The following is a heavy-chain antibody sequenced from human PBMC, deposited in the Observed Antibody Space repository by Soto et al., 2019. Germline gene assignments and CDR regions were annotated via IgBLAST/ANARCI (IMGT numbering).Heavy chain of an antibody. V-gene: IGHV4-39*01. D-gene: IGHD3-10*01. J-gene: IGHJ4*02. Sequence: SETLSLTCTVSGGSISSSSYYWGWIRQPPGKGLEWIGSIYYSGSTYYNPSLKSRVTIPVDTSKNQFSLKLSSVTAADTAVYYCASLYYYGSGSFFGPKFDYWGQGTLVTFSS. CDR2: IYYSGST. CDR3: ASLYYYGSGSFFGPKFDY. CDR1: GGSISSSSYY.